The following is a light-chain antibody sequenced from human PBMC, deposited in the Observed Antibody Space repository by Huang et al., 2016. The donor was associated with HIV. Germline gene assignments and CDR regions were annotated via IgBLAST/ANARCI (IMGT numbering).Light chain of an antibody. V-gene: IGKV2-28*01. Sequence: IVMTQSPVSLPVTPGEPASVSCRSRQSLLHSNGSNYLAWYLQKPGQSPQLLIYFGCNLASGVPYRFSGSGSGTDFTLKISRVQAEDVGVYYCMQDLQTPWTFGQGTKVEIK. J-gene: IGKJ1*01. CDR2: FGC. CDR1: QSLLHSNGSNY. CDR3: MQDLQTPWT.